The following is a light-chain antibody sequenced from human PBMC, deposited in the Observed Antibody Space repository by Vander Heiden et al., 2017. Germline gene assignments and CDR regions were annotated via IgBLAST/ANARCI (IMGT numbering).Light chain of an antibody. Sequence: DIQMTQSPSSLSASVGDRVTITCRARQSISSILNWYQQKPGKAPKLLIYAASSLQSGVPSRFSGSGSGTDFTLTISSLQPEDFATYYCQQNYSTPRTFGQGTKVEIK. CDR2: AAS. CDR3: QQNYSTPRT. J-gene: IGKJ1*01. V-gene: IGKV1-39*01. CDR1: QSISSI.